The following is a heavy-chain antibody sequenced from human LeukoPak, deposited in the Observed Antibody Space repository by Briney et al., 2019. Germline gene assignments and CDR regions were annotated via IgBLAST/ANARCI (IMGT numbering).Heavy chain of an antibody. CDR2: IYHSGST. D-gene: IGHD3-10*01. CDR3: ARCRPRGVPDY. Sequence: SETLSLTCTVSGGSISSSSYYWSWIRQPPGKGLEWIGSIYHSGSTYYNSSLKSRVTISVDTSKDQFSLKLSSVTAADTAVYYCARCRPRGVPDYWGQGTLVTVSS. J-gene: IGHJ4*02. V-gene: IGHV4-39*01. CDR1: GGSISSSSYY.